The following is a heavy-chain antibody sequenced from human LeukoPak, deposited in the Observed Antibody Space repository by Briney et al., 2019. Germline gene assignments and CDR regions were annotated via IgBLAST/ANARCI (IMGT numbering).Heavy chain of an antibody. V-gene: IGHV4-39*01. D-gene: IGHD3-3*01. CDR2: IYYSGST. J-gene: IGHJ4*02. CDR1: GGSISSSSYY. Sequence: SETLSLTCSVSGGSISSSSYYWGWIRQRPGKGLEWVGGIYYSGSTYYNPSLKSRVTISVHTSKNQFSLKLSSVTAADTAVYYCARHSPHYDFWSGYLTTNFDYWGQGTLVTVSS. CDR3: ARHSPHYDFWSGYLTTNFDY.